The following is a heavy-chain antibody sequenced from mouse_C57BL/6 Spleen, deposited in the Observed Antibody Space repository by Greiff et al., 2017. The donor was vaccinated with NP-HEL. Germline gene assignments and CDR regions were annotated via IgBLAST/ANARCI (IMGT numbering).Heavy chain of an antibody. CDR1: GFSLTSYG. V-gene: IGHV2-5*01. CDR3: AKNLGSSYWYFDV. J-gene: IGHJ1*03. Sequence: VHLVESGPGLVQPSQSLSITCTVSGFSLTSYGVHWVRQSPGKGLEWLGVIWRGGSTDYNAAFMSRLSITKDNSKSQVFFKMNSLQADDTAIYYCAKNLGSSYWYFDVWGTGTTVTVSS. CDR2: IWRGGST. D-gene: IGHD1-1*01.